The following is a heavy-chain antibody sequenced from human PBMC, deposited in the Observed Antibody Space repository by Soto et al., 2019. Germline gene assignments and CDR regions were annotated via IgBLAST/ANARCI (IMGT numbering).Heavy chain of an antibody. CDR1: GGSISSYY. D-gene: IGHD3-9*01. Sequence: SETLSLTCTVSGGSISSYYWSWIRQPPGKGLEWIGYIYYSGSTNYNPSLKSRVTISVDTSKNQFSLKLCSVTAADTAVYYCAREVPYYDILTGYSVADYYYMDVWGKGTTVTVSS. CDR3: AREVPYYDILTGYSVADYYYMDV. J-gene: IGHJ6*03. V-gene: IGHV4-59*01. CDR2: IYYSGST.